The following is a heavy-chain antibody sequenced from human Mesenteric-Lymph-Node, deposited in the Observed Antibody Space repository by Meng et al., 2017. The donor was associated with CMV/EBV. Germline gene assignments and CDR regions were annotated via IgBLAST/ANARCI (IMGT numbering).Heavy chain of an antibody. V-gene: IGHV3-11*01. CDR3: AGGPTSVSGYPYFDY. D-gene: IGHD3-3*01. CDR1: GFTFSDYY. J-gene: IGHJ4*02. Sequence: GGSLRLSCAASGFTFSDYYMNWIRQAPGKGLEWVSYISSNGRTMYYADSVKGRFTISRDNAKNSLYLQMNSLRAEDTAVYYCAGGPTSVSGYPYFDYWGQGTLVTVSS. CDR2: ISSNGRTM.